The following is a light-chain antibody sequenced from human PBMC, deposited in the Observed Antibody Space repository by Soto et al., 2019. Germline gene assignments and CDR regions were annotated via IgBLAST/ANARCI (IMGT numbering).Light chain of an antibody. CDR3: AAWDDSLSGPV. Sequence: QSVLTQPPSASGTPGQRVTISCSGSSSNIGSNYVYWYQQLPGTAPELLIYRNNQRPSGVPDRFSGSKSGTSASLAISGLRSEDEADYDCAAWDDSLSGPVFGGGTKLTVL. V-gene: IGLV1-47*01. CDR2: RNN. CDR1: SSNIGSNY. J-gene: IGLJ3*02.